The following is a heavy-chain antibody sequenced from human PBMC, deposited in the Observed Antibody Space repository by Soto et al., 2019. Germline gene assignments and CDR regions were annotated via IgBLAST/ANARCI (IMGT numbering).Heavy chain of an antibody. V-gene: IGHV3-21*01. CDR1: GFTFNSYS. J-gene: IGHJ4*02. CDR2: MSRSSRYI. Sequence: PGGSLRLSCAASGFTFNSYSMNWVRQAPGKGLEWVSSMSRSSRYIYYADSVKGRFTISRDNARNSVYLQMISLRAEDTAVYYCARDGGVAATLANYFDYWGQGTLVTVSS. CDR3: ARDGGVAATLANYFDY. D-gene: IGHD2-15*01.